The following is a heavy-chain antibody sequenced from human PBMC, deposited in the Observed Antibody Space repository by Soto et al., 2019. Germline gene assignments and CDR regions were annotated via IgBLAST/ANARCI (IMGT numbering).Heavy chain of an antibody. V-gene: IGHV3-30*18. CDR2: MSSDGSKI. D-gene: IGHD1-26*01. Sequence: QVQLVESGGGAVQPGAPLRLSCVASGFDFTYYAMHWVRQAPGKGLESVAVMSSDGSKIHHTDSVKGRFTISRDNSKNTLYLQMNSLRKEDTAVYFCAKDEGVGGTLGLFDYWGQGTLVSVPS. J-gene: IGHJ4*02. CDR1: GFDFTYYA. CDR3: AKDEGVGGTLGLFDY.